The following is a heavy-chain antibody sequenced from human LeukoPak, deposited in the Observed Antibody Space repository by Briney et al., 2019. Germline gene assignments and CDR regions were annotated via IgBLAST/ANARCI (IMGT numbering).Heavy chain of an antibody. Sequence: PSETLSLTCTVSGGSISSYYWSWIRQPPGKGLEWIGYIYYSGSTNYNPSLRSRVTISVDTSKNQFSLKLSSVTAADTAVYYCARSPGLVAGTIYNWFDPWGQGTLVTVSS. J-gene: IGHJ5*02. V-gene: IGHV4-59*01. CDR3: ARSPGLVAGTIYNWFDP. CDR2: IYYSGST. CDR1: GGSISSYY. D-gene: IGHD6-19*01.